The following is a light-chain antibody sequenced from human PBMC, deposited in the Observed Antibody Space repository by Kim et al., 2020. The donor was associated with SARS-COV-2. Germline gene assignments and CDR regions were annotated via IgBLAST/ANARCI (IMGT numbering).Light chain of an antibody. J-gene: IGLJ2*01. CDR1: KLGDKY. CDR3: QAWDSSVV. V-gene: IGLV3-1*01. Sequence: YVAPGQTASITCSGDKLGDKYACWYQQKPGQSPVLVIYQDSKRPSGIPERFSGSNSGNTATLTISGTQAMDEADYYCQAWDSSVVFGGGTQLTVL. CDR2: QDS.